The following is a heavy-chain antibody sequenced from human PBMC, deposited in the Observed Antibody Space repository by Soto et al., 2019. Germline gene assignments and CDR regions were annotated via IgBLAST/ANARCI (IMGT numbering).Heavy chain of an antibody. Sequence: PGGSLRLSCAASGFTFSSYAMSWVRQAPGKGLEWVSAISGSGGSTYYADSVKGRFTISRDNSKNTLYLQMSSLRAEDTAVYYCARLSGDHSAFFSYGMDAWGQGTTVTVSS. CDR3: ARLSGDHSAFFSYGMDA. V-gene: IGHV3-23*01. CDR2: ISGSGGST. D-gene: IGHD2-21*01. J-gene: IGHJ6*02. CDR1: GFTFSSYA.